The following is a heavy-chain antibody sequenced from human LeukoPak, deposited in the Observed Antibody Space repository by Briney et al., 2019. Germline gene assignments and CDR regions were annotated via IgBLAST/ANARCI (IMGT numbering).Heavy chain of an antibody. Sequence: GGSLRLSCAASGFTFSGSGMHWVRQAPGKGLEWVTFIEFNGSIKYYAASAKGRFTISRDNSKNTLYLQMNSLRAEDTAVYYCAKGGDFWSGYPDYWGQGTLVTVSS. CDR2: IEFNGSIK. D-gene: IGHD3-3*01. CDR3: AKGGDFWSGYPDY. J-gene: IGHJ4*02. V-gene: IGHV3-30*02. CDR1: GFTFSGSG.